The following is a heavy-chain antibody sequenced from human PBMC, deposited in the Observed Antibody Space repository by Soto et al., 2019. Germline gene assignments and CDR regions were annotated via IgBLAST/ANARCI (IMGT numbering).Heavy chain of an antibody. CDR1: GYTFTSYA. D-gene: IGHD2-15*01. CDR3: ARGLGYCSGGSCYNWFAP. CDR2: INAGNGNT. V-gene: IGHV1-3*01. Sequence: GASVKVSCKASGYTFTSYAMHWVRQAPGQRLEWMGWINAGNGNTKYSQKFQGRVTITRDTSASTAYMELSSLRSEDTAVYYCARGLGYCSGGSCYNWFAPWGQGTLVTVSS. J-gene: IGHJ5*02.